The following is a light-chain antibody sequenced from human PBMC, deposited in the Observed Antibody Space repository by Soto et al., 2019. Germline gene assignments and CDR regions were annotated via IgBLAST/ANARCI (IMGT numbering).Light chain of an antibody. CDR1: QSASSN. J-gene: IGKJ1*01. V-gene: IGKV3-20*01. Sequence: EIVLTQSPGPLSWSTGERATLSCRASQSASSNLAWYQQKPGQAPRLLIYGASTRATGIPARFSGSGSGTDFTLTISRLEPEDFAVYYCQQYGSSHPKTVGQGTKVDTK. CDR3: QQYGSSHPKT. CDR2: GAS.